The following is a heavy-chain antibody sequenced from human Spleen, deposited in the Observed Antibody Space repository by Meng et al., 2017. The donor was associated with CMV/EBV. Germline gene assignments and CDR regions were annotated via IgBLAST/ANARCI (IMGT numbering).Heavy chain of an antibody. V-gene: IGHV3-21*01. CDR1: GFTFSSYS. D-gene: IGHD1-26*01. J-gene: IGHJ4*02. CDR2: ISSSSSYI. CDR3: AKCLSGTGSDY. Sequence: ETLSLTCAASGFTFSSYSMNWVRQAPGKGLEWVSSISSSSSYIYYADSVKGRFTISRDNAKNSLYLQMNSLRAEDTAVYYCAKCLSGTGSDYWGQGTLVTVSS.